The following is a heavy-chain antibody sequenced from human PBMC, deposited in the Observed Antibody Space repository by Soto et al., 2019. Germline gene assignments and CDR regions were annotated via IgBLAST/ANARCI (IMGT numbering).Heavy chain of an antibody. CDR3: ATRWFDP. CDR2: ISGSGDNT. J-gene: IGHJ5*02. CDR1: VFTFSRYF. Sequence: RGSLIISCAASVFTFSRYFVSWVRQAPGKGLEWVSAISGSGDNTYYADSVKGRFTISRDNSKNTLYLQMNSLRAEDTAVYYCATRWFDPWGQVTLVTVSS. V-gene: IGHV3-23*01.